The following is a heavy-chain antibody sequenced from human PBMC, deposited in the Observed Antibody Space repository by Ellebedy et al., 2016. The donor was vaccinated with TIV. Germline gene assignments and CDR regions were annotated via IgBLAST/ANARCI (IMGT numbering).Heavy chain of an antibody. Sequence: MPSETLSLTCTVSGDSITSSYWSWIRQPPGKGLEWIGYIYYSGSTNYNPSLKSRVTISVDTSKNQFSLRLSSVTAADTAVFYCARVLEPNLDAFDIWGQGTMVTVSS. V-gene: IGHV4-59*01. J-gene: IGHJ3*02. CDR1: GDSITSSY. CDR2: IYYSGST. D-gene: IGHD1-1*01. CDR3: ARVLEPNLDAFDI.